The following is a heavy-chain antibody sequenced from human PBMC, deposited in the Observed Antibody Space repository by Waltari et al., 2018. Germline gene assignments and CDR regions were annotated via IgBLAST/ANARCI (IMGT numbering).Heavy chain of an antibody. D-gene: IGHD6-19*01. CDR3: ARGTAAVAGTRSDAFDI. J-gene: IGHJ3*02. CDR2: INHRGST. CDR1: GVAFSGYS. V-gene: IGHV4-34*01. Sequence: QVQLQQRRAGLLKPSATLSLTCAVHGVAFSGYSCSWSRQTPGKGLEWIGEINHRGSTNYNLSLKSRVTISVDTSKNQFSLKLSSVTAADTAVYYCARGTAAVAGTRSDAFDIWGQGTMVTVSS.